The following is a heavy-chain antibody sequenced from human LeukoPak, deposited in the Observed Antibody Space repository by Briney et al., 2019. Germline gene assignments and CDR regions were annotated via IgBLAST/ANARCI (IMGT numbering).Heavy chain of an antibody. Sequence: MPSETLSLTCTVSGGSISSSSYYWGWIRQPPGKGLEWIGSIYYSGSTYYNPSLKSRVTISVDTSKNQFSLKLSSVTAADTAVYYCARGMVRGVINNPHSFDYWGQGTLVTVSS. CDR2: IYYSGST. V-gene: IGHV4-39*07. CDR1: GGSISSSSYY. J-gene: IGHJ4*02. D-gene: IGHD3-10*01. CDR3: ARGMVRGVINNPHSFDY.